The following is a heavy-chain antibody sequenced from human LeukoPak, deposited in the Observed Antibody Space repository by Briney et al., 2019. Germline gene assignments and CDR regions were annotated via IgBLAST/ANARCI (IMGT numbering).Heavy chain of an antibody. J-gene: IGHJ1*01. Sequence: SETLSLTCAVSGGSITNSYWSWLRQPPGKGLEWIAYVYYSGNIKYNPSPKSRVTISVDTSKNQFSLSLSSLTAAATAVDYCSRGKGEDWGQGTVVPVS. CDR2: VYYSGNI. V-gene: IGHV4-59*01. CDR3: SRGKGED. D-gene: IGHD2-21*01. CDR1: GGSITNSY.